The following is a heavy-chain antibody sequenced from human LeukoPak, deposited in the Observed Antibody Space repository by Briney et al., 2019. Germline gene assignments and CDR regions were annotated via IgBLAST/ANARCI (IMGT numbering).Heavy chain of an antibody. Sequence: GGSLRLSCAASGFTFSSYDIHWVRLAPGKGLEWVTFIRYDGSNTYAESVKGRFTISRDNSKNTVYLQMNSLAIEDTAIYYCAKNRWGSVATPDSWGQGTVVTVSS. D-gene: IGHD5-12*01. CDR2: IRYDGSNT. CDR3: AKNRWGSVATPDS. J-gene: IGHJ4*02. CDR1: GFTFSSYD. V-gene: IGHV3-30*02.